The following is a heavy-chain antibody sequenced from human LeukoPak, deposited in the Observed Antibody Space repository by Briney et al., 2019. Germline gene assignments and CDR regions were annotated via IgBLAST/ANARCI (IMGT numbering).Heavy chain of an antibody. D-gene: IGHD5-24*01. CDR1: GFNFRNYG. CDR2: VWYDGRNK. Sequence: GGSLRLSCAASGFNFRNYGVHWVRQAPSQGLEWVAVVWYDGRNKYYADSVKGRFTISRDISNNTLFLQMNSLGVEDTAVYYCARGKDALDHWGQGTLVTVSS. V-gene: IGHV3-33*01. CDR3: ARGKDALDH. J-gene: IGHJ4*02.